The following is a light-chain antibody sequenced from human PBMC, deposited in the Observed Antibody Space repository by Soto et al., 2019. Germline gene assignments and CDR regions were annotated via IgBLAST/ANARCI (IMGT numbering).Light chain of an antibody. CDR3: ISYTSNSLYV. J-gene: IGLJ1*01. Sequence: QSALTQPASVSGSPGQSITISCTGASSDFGAYDYVSWYQHHPGKAPKLMIFEVSHRASGVSTRFSGSKSGNTASLTISGLQAEDEADYYCISYTSNSLYVFGTGTKVHRP. CDR2: EVS. CDR1: SSDFGAYDY. V-gene: IGLV2-14*01.